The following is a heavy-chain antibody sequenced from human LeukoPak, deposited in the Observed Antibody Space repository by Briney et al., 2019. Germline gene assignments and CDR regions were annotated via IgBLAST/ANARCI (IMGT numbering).Heavy chain of an antibody. CDR1: GYTFTSYD. CDR2: MNPNSGNT. Sequence: ASVNVSCKASGYTFTSYDINWVRQATGQGLEWMGWMNPNSGNTGYAQKFQGRVTMTRNTSISTAYMELSSLRSEDTAVYYCARGRFRLITMVRGGWSYWGQGTLVTVSS. CDR3: ARGRFRLITMVRGGWSY. J-gene: IGHJ4*02. V-gene: IGHV1-8*01. D-gene: IGHD3-10*01.